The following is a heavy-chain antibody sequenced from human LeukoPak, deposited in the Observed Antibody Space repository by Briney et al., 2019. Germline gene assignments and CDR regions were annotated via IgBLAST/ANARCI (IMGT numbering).Heavy chain of an antibody. J-gene: IGHJ1*01. V-gene: IGHV3-74*01. CDR3: ARAPSEIGGYYPEYFRH. CDR2: IKSDGST. D-gene: IGHD3-22*01. Sequence: GGSLRLSCAASGFTFSSYWMHWVRQAPGKGRVWGSRIKSDGSTRYADSVKGRFTVSRDNAKNTVSLQMNSLRAEDTGVYYCARAPSEIGGYYPEYFRHWGQGTLVIVSS. CDR1: GFTFSSYW.